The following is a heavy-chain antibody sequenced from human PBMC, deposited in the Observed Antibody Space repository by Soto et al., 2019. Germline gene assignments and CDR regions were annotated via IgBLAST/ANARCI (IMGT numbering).Heavy chain of an antibody. V-gene: IGHV3-64*01. CDR1: GFTFSSYA. J-gene: IGHJ4*02. Sequence: EVQLVESGGGLVQPGGSLRLSCAASGFTFSSYAMHWVRQAPGKGLEYVSVISGNGDSTYYANSVKGRFTISRDNSKNTLYLQMGSLRGEDMAVYYWARRGYGLYFDYWGQGTLVTVSS. D-gene: IGHD3-10*01. CDR2: ISGNGDST. CDR3: ARRGYGLYFDY.